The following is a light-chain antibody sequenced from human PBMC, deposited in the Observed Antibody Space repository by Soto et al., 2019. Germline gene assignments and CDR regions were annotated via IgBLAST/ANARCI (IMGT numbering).Light chain of an antibody. CDR2: SNN. J-gene: IGLJ2*01. Sequence: QLVLTQPPSASGTPGQRVTISCSGSSSNIGRNYVCWYHQLPGAAPRLLMYSNNQRPSGVPDRFSGSKSGTSASLSISGLRSEDEADYYCSAWDDSLLSVVFGGGTKLTVL. CDR3: SAWDDSLLSVV. CDR1: SSNIGRNY. V-gene: IGLV1-47*01.